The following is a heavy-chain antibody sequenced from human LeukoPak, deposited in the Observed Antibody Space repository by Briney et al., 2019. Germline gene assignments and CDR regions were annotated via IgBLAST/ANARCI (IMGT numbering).Heavy chain of an antibody. CDR1: GGSLSPYY. CDR3: ARGSSSWYIPQDY. D-gene: IGHD6-13*01. V-gene: IGHV4-59*01. J-gene: IGHJ4*02. CDR2: IYYAGST. Sequence: PSETLSLTCSISGGSLSPYYWTWVPQSPGKGLEDIGYIYYAGSTNYNPSLKSRVTISIDTYKTQFSLRLTSVTAADTAVYYCARGSSSWYIPQDYWGQGALVTVSS.